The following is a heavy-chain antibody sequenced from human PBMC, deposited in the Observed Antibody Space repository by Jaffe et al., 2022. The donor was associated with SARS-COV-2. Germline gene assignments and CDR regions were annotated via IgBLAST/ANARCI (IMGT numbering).Heavy chain of an antibody. Sequence: QVQLVQSGAEVKKPGASVKVSCKASGYTFTSYYMHWVRQAPGQGLEWMGIIIPSGGSTTYAQEFQGRVTMTSDTSTSTVYMELSSLRSEDTAVYYCAREASHFDYWGQGTLVTVSS. CDR2: IIPSGGST. V-gene: IGHV1-46*01. J-gene: IGHJ4*02. CDR3: AREASHFDY. CDR1: GYTFTSYY.